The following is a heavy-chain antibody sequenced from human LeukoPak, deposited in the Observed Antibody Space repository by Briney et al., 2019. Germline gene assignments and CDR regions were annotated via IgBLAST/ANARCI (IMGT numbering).Heavy chain of an antibody. J-gene: IGHJ4*02. CDR2: ISWNSGSI. Sequence: GGSLRLSCAASGFTFDDYAMHWVRQAPGKGLEWVSGISWNSGSIGYADSVKGRFTISRDNAKNSLYLQMNSLRAEDTALYYCAKDIVGYYDSSGYFDDWGQGTLVTVSS. V-gene: IGHV3-9*01. D-gene: IGHD3-22*01. CDR1: GFTFDDYA. CDR3: AKDIVGYYDSSGYFDD.